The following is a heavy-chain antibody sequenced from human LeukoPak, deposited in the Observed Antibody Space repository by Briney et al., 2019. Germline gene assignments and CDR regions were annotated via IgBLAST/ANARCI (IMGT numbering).Heavy chain of an antibody. CDR1: RFTFSSYG. V-gene: IGHV3-23*01. J-gene: IGHJ4*02. Sequence: PGGSLRLSCAASRFTFSSYGMSWVRQAPGKGLEWVSSISGSGGSTYYADSVKGRFTISRDNSKNTLYLQMNSLRVEDTAVYYCARGQYYDILTGFDYWGQGTLVTVSS. D-gene: IGHD3-9*01. CDR3: ARGQYYDILTGFDY. CDR2: ISGSGGST.